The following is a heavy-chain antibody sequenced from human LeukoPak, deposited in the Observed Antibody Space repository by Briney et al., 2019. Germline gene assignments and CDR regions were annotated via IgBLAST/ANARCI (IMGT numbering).Heavy chain of an antibody. J-gene: IGHJ4*02. D-gene: IGHD3-22*01. CDR3: ARIDRYSYDSSGYPPPDY. V-gene: IGHV1-18*01. CDR2: ISAYNGST. Sequence: GASVKVSCKASGYTFTSYGISWVRQAPGQGLELMGWISAYNGSTNYAQKLQGRVTMTTDTSTSTAYMELRSLRSDDTAVYYCARIDRYSYDSSGYPPPDYWGQGTLVTVSS. CDR1: GYTFTSYG.